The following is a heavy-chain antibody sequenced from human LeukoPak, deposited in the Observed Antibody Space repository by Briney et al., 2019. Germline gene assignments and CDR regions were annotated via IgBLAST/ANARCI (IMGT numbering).Heavy chain of an antibody. V-gene: IGHV1-2*02. J-gene: IGHJ4*02. Sequence: ASVKVSCNASGYTFTGYYMHWVRQAPGQGLEWMGWINPNSGGTNYAQKFQGRVTMTRDTSISTAYMELSRLRSDDTAVYYCARDRASRGYSGTWGQGTLVTVSS. D-gene: IGHD5-12*01. CDR2: INPNSGGT. CDR3: ARDRASRGYSGT. CDR1: GYTFTGYY.